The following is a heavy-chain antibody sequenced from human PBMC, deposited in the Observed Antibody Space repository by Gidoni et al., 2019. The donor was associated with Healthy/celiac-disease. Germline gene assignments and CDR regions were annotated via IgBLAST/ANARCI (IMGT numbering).Heavy chain of an antibody. Sequence: QVQLVESGGGVVQPGRSLRLSCAASGFTFSSYAMHWVRQAPGKGLEWVAVISYDGSNKYYADSVKGRFTISRDNSKNTLYLQMNSLRAEDTAVYYCARGGKYGDYPSWFDPWGQGTLVTVSS. CDR1: GFTFSSYA. J-gene: IGHJ5*02. D-gene: IGHD4-17*01. V-gene: IGHV3-30*01. CDR3: ARGGKYGDYPSWFDP. CDR2: ISYDGSNK.